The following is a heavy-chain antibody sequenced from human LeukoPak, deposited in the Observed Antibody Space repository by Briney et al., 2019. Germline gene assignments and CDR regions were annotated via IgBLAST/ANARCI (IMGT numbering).Heavy chain of an antibody. CDR3: ARDWLDYYGSGSPSDFYGMDV. CDR1: GFTFSSYS. CDR2: ISSSSYI. Sequence: KAGGSLRLSCAASGFTFSSYSMNWVRQAPGKGLEWVSSISSSSYIYYADSVKGRFTISRDNAKNSLYLQMNSLRAEDTAVYYCARDWLDYYGSGSPSDFYGMDVWGQGTTVTVSS. D-gene: IGHD3-10*01. V-gene: IGHV3-21*01. J-gene: IGHJ6*02.